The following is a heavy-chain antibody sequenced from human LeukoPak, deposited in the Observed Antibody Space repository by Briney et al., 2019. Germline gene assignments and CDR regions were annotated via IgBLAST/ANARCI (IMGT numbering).Heavy chain of an antibody. Sequence: GGSLRLSCVAFGFNFRHYGIHWVRQAPGKGPQWVAVISYDGNNTFYADSVKGRFTVFRDNSKNTVFLQMNNLRHEDTALYYCATRDFDFWGQGTLVTVSS. V-gene: IGHV3-30*03. CDR2: ISYDGNNT. CDR1: GFNFRHYG. J-gene: IGHJ4*02. CDR3: ATRDFDF.